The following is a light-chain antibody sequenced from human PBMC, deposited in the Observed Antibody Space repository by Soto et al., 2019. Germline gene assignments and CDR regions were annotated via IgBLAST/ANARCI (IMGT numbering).Light chain of an antibody. V-gene: IGLV1-47*02. Sequence: QSVLTQPPSASGTPGQRITISCSGSDSNVGSKYVYWYHQVPGTAPKLLIESNNQRPSGVPDRFSGSKSGTSASLAISGLRSEDEGDYYCAAWDDRLSGYVFGTGTKLTVL. CDR2: SNN. J-gene: IGLJ1*01. CDR1: DSNVGSKY. CDR3: AAWDDRLSGYV.